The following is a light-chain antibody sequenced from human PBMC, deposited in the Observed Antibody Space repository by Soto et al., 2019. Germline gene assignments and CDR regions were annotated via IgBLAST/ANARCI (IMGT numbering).Light chain of an antibody. CDR1: QSVNNY. Sequence: VLTRSRAHQYLSPGEMAILSCRASQSVNNYLAWYQQKPGQAPRLLIYDTSDRASGIPARFSGSGSGTDFTLTISSLEPEDFAVFDCQHRSVRPWTCGQETK. J-gene: IGKJ1*01. V-gene: IGKV3-11*01. CDR2: DTS. CDR3: QHRSVRPWT.